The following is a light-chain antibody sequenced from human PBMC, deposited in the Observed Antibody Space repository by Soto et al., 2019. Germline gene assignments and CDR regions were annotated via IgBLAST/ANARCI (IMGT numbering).Light chain of an antibody. CDR3: SSYTSSSTYV. CDR2: EVS. Sequence: QSALTQPASVSGSPGQSITISCTGTSSDVGGYNYVSWYQQHPGKAPKLMIYEVSNRPSGVSNRFSGSKSGNTASLTISGLQAEDEADYYCSSYTSSSTYVFGTGTKLTF. V-gene: IGLV2-14*01. CDR1: SSDVGGYNY. J-gene: IGLJ1*01.